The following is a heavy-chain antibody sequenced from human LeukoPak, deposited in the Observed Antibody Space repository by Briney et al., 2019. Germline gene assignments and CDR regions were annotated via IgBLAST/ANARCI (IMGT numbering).Heavy chain of an antibody. Sequence: PGKSLRLSCAASGFTFSNYAMHWVRQAPGKGLEWVAIISYYGDTTYYADSVKGRFTISRDNAKNTLYLQMNSLRVGDTAVYYCASPPDSSYYADSGRFYCNYWGQGTLVTVSS. CDR1: GFTFSNYA. CDR3: ASPPDSSYYADSGRFYCNY. CDR2: ISYYGDTT. V-gene: IGHV3-30-3*01. D-gene: IGHD3-10*01. J-gene: IGHJ4*02.